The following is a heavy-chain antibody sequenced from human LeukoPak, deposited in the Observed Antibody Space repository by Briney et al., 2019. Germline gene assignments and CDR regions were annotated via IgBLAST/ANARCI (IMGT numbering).Heavy chain of an antibody. J-gene: IGHJ6*03. Sequence: GASVKVSCKASGYTFTSYDINWVRQATGQGLEWMGWMNPNSGNTGYAQKFQGRVTMTRNTSISTAYMELSSLRSEDTAVYYCARKLPQLRYFDRLTYYYYYMDVWGKGTTVTISS. D-gene: IGHD3-9*01. CDR2: MNPNSGNT. V-gene: IGHV1-8*01. CDR3: ARKLPQLRYFDRLTYYYYYMDV. CDR1: GYTFTSYD.